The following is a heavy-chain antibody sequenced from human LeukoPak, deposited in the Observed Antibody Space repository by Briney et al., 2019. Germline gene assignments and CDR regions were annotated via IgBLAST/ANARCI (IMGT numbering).Heavy chain of an antibody. V-gene: IGHV3-23*01. J-gene: IGHJ2*01. CDR1: GFTFNTYA. D-gene: IGHD3-10*02. CDR3: TKPSGRVRGWYFDL. CDR2: ISGGDVTT. Sequence: GGSLRLSCAASGFTFNTYATSWVRQAPGKGLEWVSSISGGDVTTSYADSVKGRFIISRDNSKNTLYLDMDSLRAEDTAMYYCTKPSGRVRGWYFDLWGRGTVVTVSS.